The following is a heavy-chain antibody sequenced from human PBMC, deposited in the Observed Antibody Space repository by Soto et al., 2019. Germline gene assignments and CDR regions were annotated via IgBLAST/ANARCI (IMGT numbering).Heavy chain of an antibody. Sequence: TGGSLRLSCAASGFTFSSYGMHWVRQAPGKGLEWVAVISYDGSNKYYADSVKGRFTISRDNSKNTLYLQMNSLRAEDTAVYYCAKDRIRYSSSWYPLDYWGQGTLVTVSS. CDR1: GFTFSSYG. J-gene: IGHJ4*02. CDR2: ISYDGSNK. V-gene: IGHV3-30*18. D-gene: IGHD6-13*01. CDR3: AKDRIRYSSSWYPLDY.